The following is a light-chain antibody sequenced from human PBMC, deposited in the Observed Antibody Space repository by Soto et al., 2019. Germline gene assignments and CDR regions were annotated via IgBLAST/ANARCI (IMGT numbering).Light chain of an antibody. CDR1: QSISAY. Sequence: IQLTQSPSSLSASVGDRVTITCRTSQSISAYLNWYRKKPGQAPELLIYATSKLHSGVPSRFSGSGSVTEFTLTINSLQPEDLATYYCQQSHSTEYSFGQGTRLEIK. CDR2: ATS. CDR3: QQSHSTEYS. J-gene: IGKJ2*01. V-gene: IGKV1-39*01.